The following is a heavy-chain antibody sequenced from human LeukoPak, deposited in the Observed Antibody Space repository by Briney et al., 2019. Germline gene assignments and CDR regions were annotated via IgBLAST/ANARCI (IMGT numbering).Heavy chain of an antibody. CDR2: IISNSGDT. Sequence: ASVKVSCKSSGYSFSDYAMHWVRQAPGQGLEWMGRIISNSGDTNYAQKFQGRVTMTRDTSISTAYMDLSGLTFDDTAVYYCARGGSGSGYLYYFDQWGQGTLVSVSS. CDR3: ARGGSGSGYLYYFDQ. CDR1: GYSFSDYA. D-gene: IGHD3-10*01. V-gene: IGHV1-2*06. J-gene: IGHJ4*02.